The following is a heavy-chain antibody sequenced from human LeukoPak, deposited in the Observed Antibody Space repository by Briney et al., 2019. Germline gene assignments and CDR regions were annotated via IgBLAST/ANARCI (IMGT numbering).Heavy chain of an antibody. J-gene: IGHJ4*02. CDR1: GFTVSSNS. CDR3: ATIVPDVPATLTFDY. V-gene: IGHV3-66*01. Sequence: PGGSLILSCAASGFTVSSNSMSWVRQAPGKGLEWASVIYGDGRTFYADSVKGRFTISRDNSKNTVNLQMNSLRAEDTAVYFCATIVPDVPATLTFDYWGQGTLVTVSS. CDR2: IYGDGRT. D-gene: IGHD2-15*01.